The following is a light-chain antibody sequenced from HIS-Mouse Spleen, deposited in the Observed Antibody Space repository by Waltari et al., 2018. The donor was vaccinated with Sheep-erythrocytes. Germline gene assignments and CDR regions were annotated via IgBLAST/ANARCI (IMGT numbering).Light chain of an antibody. Sequence: QSALTQPRSVSGSPGQSVTISCTGTSSDVGGYNYVSWYQQHPGKAPKPVIYDVSKPPSWVPGGFSGSKSGNTASLTISGLQADDEADYYCCSYAGSYNHVFATGTKVTVL. CDR3: CSYAGSYNHV. CDR2: DVS. CDR1: SSDVGGYNY. V-gene: IGLV2-11*01. J-gene: IGLJ1*01.